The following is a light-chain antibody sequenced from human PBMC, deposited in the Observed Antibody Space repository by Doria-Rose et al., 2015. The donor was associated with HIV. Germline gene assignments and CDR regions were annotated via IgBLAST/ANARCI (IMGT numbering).Light chain of an antibody. CDR2: RSD. CDR1: SSNIGSNP. V-gene: IGLV1-44*01. J-gene: IGLJ1*01. CDR3: AAWDDSLNGYV. Sequence: QPVLTQPPSASGTPGQRVTISCSGTSSNIGSNPVNWYQHLPGTAPKFLIFRSDQRPSGVPDRFSGSKAGTPASLAISGLQSEDEADYYCAAWDDSLNGYVFGTGTKVTVL.